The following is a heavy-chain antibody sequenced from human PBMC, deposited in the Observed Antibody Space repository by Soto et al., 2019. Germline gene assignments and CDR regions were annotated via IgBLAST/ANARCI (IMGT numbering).Heavy chain of an antibody. Sequence: ASVKVSCKASGYTFTGYFMHWVRQAPGQGLEWMGWINPNSGDTNYAQKSQGRVTMTRDMSISTAYMELRRLTSDDTAIYYCARVRTYYDSSGSLDYWGQGTLVTVSS. D-gene: IGHD3-22*01. CDR3: ARVRTYYDSSGSLDY. V-gene: IGHV1-2*02. J-gene: IGHJ4*02. CDR1: GYTFTGYF. CDR2: INPNSGDT.